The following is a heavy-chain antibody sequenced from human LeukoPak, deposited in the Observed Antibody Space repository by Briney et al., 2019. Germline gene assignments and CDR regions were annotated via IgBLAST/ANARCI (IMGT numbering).Heavy chain of an antibody. J-gene: IGHJ2*01. D-gene: IGHD1-26*01. Sequence: SETLSLTCTVSGGSISSGFYYWSWIRQPAGKGLEWIGRIYTSGSTNYNPSLKSRISISVDTSKNQFSLKLTSVTAADTAVYYCARMVGPRYFDLWGRGTLVTVSS. CDR2: IYTSGST. CDR1: GGSISSGFYY. V-gene: IGHV4-61*02. CDR3: ARMVGPRYFDL.